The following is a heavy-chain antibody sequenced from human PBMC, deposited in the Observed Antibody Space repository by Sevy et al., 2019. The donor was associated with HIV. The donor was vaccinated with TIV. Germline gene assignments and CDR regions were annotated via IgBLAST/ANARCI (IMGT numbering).Heavy chain of an antibody. J-gene: IGHJ6*02. D-gene: IGHD6-19*01. V-gene: IGHV3-30*18. CDR2: ISYDGSNK. CDR3: AKGVLEQWLVRRDYYGMDV. Sequence: GGSLRLSCAASGFTFSSYGMHWVRQAPGKGLEWVAVISYDGSNKYYADSVKGRFTISRDNSKNTLYLQMNSLRAEDTAVYYCAKGVLEQWLVRRDYYGMDVWGQGTTVTVSS. CDR1: GFTFSSYG.